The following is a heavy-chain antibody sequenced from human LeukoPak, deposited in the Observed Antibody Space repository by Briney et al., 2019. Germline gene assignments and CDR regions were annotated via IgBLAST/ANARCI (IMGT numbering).Heavy chain of an antibody. D-gene: IGHD5-18*01. Sequence: ASVKVSCKASGYTFTSYDINWVRQATGQGLEWMGWMNPNSGNTNYAQKLQGRVTMTTDTSTSTAYMELRSLRSDDTAVYYCARDLITWIQLSGDYYMDVWGKGTTVTVSS. CDR1: GYTFTSYD. V-gene: IGHV1-18*01. J-gene: IGHJ6*03. CDR2: MNPNSGNT. CDR3: ARDLITWIQLSGDYYMDV.